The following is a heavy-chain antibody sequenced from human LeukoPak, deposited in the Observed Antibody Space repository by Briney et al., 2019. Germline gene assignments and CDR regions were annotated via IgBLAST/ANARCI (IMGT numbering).Heavy chain of an antibody. Sequence: SENLSLACAVYGGSFSGYYWSWIRQPPGKELEWIGEINHSGSTNYNPSLKSRVTISVDTSKNQFSLKLSSVTAAETAVYYCARGLGIAAAGRSNWCDPWGQGTLVTVST. CDR3: ARGLGIAAAGRSNWCDP. CDR1: GGSFSGYY. D-gene: IGHD6-13*01. V-gene: IGHV4-34*01. J-gene: IGHJ5*02. CDR2: INHSGST.